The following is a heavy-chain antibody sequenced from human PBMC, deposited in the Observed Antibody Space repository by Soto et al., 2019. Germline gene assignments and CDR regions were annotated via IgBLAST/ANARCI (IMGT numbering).Heavy chain of an antibody. V-gene: IGHV1-69*19. J-gene: IGHJ5*01. D-gene: IGHD5-18*01. Sequence: QVQLVQSGAEVRKPGSSVKVSCLASGQSFRRDAFSWVRQAPGQGLEWMAGIVPMFGTENYSEKFHERVRITADESTSTVYLEISSLRSEDTAVYYCARAVEMATAPVRTWGHGTVVTVSS. CDR1: GQSFRRDA. CDR3: ARAVEMATAPVRT. CDR2: IVPMFGTE.